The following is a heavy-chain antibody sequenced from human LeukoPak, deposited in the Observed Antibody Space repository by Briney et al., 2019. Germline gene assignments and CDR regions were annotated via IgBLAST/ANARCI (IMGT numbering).Heavy chain of an antibody. J-gene: IGHJ4*02. V-gene: IGHV3-30*04. Sequence: GGSLRLSCAASGFTFRSYAMHWVRQAPGKGLEWVAVISYDGSKTYYGDSVKGRFTISRDNSKDMLYLQMNSLATDDSATYYCAKDLTLMVRGIHELSNWGQGTLVTVSS. CDR2: ISYDGSKT. CDR3: AKDLTLMVRGIHELSN. D-gene: IGHD3-10*01. CDR1: GFTFRSYA.